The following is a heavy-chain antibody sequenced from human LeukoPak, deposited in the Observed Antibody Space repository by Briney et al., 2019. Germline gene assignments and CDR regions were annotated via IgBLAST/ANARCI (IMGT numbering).Heavy chain of an antibody. CDR3: ARYSSHRGVYYMDV. J-gene: IGHJ6*03. D-gene: IGHD6-13*01. V-gene: IGHV1-18*01. CDR1: GYTFTSYA. Sequence: ASVKVSCKASGYTFTSYAMNWVRQAPGQGLEWMGWISAYNGNADYVQKLQGRVTMTTDTSTSTAYMALRSLRSDDTAVYYCARYSSHRGVYYMDVWGKGTTVTVSS. CDR2: ISAYNGNA.